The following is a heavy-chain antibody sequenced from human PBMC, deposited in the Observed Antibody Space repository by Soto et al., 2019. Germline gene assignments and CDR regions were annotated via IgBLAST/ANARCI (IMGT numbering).Heavy chain of an antibody. Sequence: PGGSLRLSCAASGFTVSSYWMHWVRQAPGKGLVWVSRINSDGSSTSYADSVKGRFTISRDNAKNTLYLQMNSLRSDDTAVYYCARFKGPTYYDYIWGSYRSAPGYYYSGMDVWGQGTTVTVSS. CDR2: INSDGSST. D-gene: IGHD3-16*02. V-gene: IGHV3-74*01. CDR1: GFTVSSYW. J-gene: IGHJ6*02. CDR3: ARFKGPTYYDYIWGSYRSAPGYYYSGMDV.